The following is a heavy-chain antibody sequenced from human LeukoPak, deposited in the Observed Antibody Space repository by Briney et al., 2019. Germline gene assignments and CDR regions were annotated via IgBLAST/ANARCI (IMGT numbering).Heavy chain of an antibody. Sequence: GGSLRLPCTASGFTFGDYAMSWFRQAPGKGLEWVGFIRSKAYGGTTEYAASVKGRFTISRDDSKSIAYLQMNSLKTEDTAVYYCTTEDSSSSFGFDYWGQGTLVTVSS. CDR2: IRSKAYGGTT. D-gene: IGHD6-6*01. CDR1: GFTFGDYA. J-gene: IGHJ4*02. CDR3: TTEDSSSSFGFDY. V-gene: IGHV3-49*03.